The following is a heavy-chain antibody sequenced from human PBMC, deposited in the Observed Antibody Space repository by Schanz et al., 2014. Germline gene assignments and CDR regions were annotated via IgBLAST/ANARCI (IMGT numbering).Heavy chain of an antibody. CDR2: ITRQGTT. J-gene: IGHJ4*02. V-gene: IGHV3-23*04. D-gene: IGHD6-19*01. CDR1: GFTLSSYA. CDR3: AKDHPSSGWPAFDV. Sequence: VQLVESGGGVVQPGRSLRLSCSASGFTLSSYAMNWVRQAPGRGLEWVSGITRQGTTYYADFVKGRFSISRDLSSNTLYLQMNSLRADDSAIYYCAKDHPSSGWPAFDVWGQGTQVTVSS.